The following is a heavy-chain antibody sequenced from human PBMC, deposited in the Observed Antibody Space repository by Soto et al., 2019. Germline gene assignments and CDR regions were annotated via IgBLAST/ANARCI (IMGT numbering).Heavy chain of an antibody. CDR3: ARSVRYCSGGSCYFTRDAFDI. J-gene: IGHJ3*02. D-gene: IGHD2-15*01. CDR1: GGSISSYY. V-gene: IGHV4-59*08. CDR2: IYYSGST. Sequence: QVQLQESGPGLVKPSETLSLTCTVSGGSISSYYWSWIRQPPGKGLEWIGYIYYSGSTNYNPSLKSRVTISVDPSKNQFSLKLSSVTAADTAVYYCARSVRYCSGGSCYFTRDAFDIWGQGTMVTVSS.